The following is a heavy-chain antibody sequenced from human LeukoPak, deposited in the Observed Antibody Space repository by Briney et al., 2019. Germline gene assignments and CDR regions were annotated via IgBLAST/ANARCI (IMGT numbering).Heavy chain of an antibody. D-gene: IGHD6-6*01. J-gene: IGHJ4*02. CDR3: ARDSSKRQLVDSLGEVPDY. CDR2: INPNSGGT. CDR1: GYTFTGYY. V-gene: IGHV1-2*02. Sequence: ASVKVSCKASGYTFTGYYMHWVRQAPGQGLEWMGWINPNSGGTNYAQKFQGRVTMTRDTSISTAYMGLSRLRSDDTAVYYCARDSSKRQLVDSLGEVPDYWGQGTLVTVSS.